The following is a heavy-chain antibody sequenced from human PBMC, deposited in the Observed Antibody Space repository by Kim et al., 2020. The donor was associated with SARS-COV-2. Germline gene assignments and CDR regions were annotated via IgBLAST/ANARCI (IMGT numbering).Heavy chain of an antibody. V-gene: IGHV1-24*01. Sequence: ASVKVSCKVSGYTLTELSMHWVRQAPGKGLEWMGGFDPEDGETIYAQKFQGRVTMTEDTSTDTAYMDLSSLRSEDTAVYYCATLDSGGYYQEYYFDYWGRESGDTVS. CDR1: GYTLTELS. J-gene: IGHJ4*02. CDR2: FDPEDGET. CDR3: ATLDSGGYYQEYYFDY. D-gene: IGHD3-22*01.